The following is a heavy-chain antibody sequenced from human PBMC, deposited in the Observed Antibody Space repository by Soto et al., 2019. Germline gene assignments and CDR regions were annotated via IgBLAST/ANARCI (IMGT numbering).Heavy chain of an antibody. V-gene: IGHV1-46*01. CDR3: ARERVGVVVTAVNWFDY. J-gene: IGHJ4*02. Sequence: GASVKVSCKASGYTFTSYYMHWVRQAPGQGLEWMGIINPSGGSTSYAQKFQGRVTMTRDTSTSTVYMELSSVTAADTAVYYCARERVGVVVTAVNWFDYWGQGTLVTVSS. CDR2: INPSGGST. D-gene: IGHD2-21*02. CDR1: GYTFTSYY.